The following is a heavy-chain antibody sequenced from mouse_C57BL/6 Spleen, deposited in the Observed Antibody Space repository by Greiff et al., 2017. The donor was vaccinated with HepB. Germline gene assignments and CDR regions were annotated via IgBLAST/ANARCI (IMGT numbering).Heavy chain of an antibody. V-gene: IGHV1-85*01. J-gene: IGHJ1*03. CDR1: GYTFTSYD. Sequence: QVQLQQSGPELVKPGASVKLSCKASGYTFTSYDINWVKQRPGQGLEWIGWIYPRDGSTKYNEKFKGKATLTVDTSSSTAYMELHSLTSEDSAVYFCARGMDYYGSSPHWYFDVWGTGTTVTVSS. D-gene: IGHD1-1*01. CDR3: ARGMDYYGSSPHWYFDV. CDR2: IYPRDGST.